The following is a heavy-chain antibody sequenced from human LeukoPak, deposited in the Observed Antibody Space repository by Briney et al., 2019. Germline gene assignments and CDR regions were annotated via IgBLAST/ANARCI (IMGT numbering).Heavy chain of an antibody. D-gene: IGHD3-10*01. CDR1: GGSISSYY. Sequence: EPSETLSLTCTVSGGSISSYYWSWIRQPPGKGLEWIGYIYYNGSTNYNPSLKSRVTISVDTSKNQFSLKLSSVTAADTAVYYCARLGYYGSGSYDYWGQGTLVTVSS. V-gene: IGHV4-59*08. J-gene: IGHJ4*02. CDR3: ARLGYYGSGSYDY. CDR2: IYYNGST.